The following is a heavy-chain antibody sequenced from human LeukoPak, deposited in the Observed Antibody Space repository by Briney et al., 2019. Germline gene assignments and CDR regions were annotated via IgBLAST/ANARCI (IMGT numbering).Heavy chain of an antibody. CDR3: ARFLPYGSGSPYYFDY. CDR1: GGSISSYY. D-gene: IGHD3-10*01. CDR2: IYTSGST. J-gene: IGHJ4*02. Sequence: SETLSLTCTVSGGSISSYYWSWIRQPAGKGLEWIGRIYTSGSTNYNPSLKSRVTISVDTSKNQFSLKLSSVTAADTAVYYCARFLPYGSGSPYYFDYWGQGTLVTVSS. V-gene: IGHV4-4*07.